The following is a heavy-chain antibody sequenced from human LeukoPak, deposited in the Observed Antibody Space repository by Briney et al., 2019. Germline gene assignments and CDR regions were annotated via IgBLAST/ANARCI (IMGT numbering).Heavy chain of an antibody. J-gene: IGHJ6*03. D-gene: IGHD3-3*01. CDR1: GFTSSSYA. CDR2: ISGSGGST. Sequence: PGGSLRLSCAASGFTSSSYAMSWVRQAPGKGLEWVSAISGSGGSTYYADSVKGRFTISRDNSKNTLYLQMNSLRAEDTAVYYCAKAPGPFWSGFKGYYYYYMDVWGKGTTVTVSS. V-gene: IGHV3-23*01. CDR3: AKAPGPFWSGFKGYYYYYMDV.